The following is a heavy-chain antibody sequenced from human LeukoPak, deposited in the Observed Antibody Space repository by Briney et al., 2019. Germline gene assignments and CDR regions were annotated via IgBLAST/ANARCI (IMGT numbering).Heavy chain of an antibody. D-gene: IGHD1-14*01. CDR2: IYYSGST. V-gene: IGHV4-59*01. CDR1: GASISSYY. CDR3: ARHWAETTGPYAFDF. J-gene: IGHJ3*01. Sequence: SETLSLTCIVSGASISSYYWSWIRQPPGKGLEWFGYIYYSGSTNYNPSLKSRVTISVDTSKNHFSLKLTSVTAADTAVYYCARHWAETTGPYAFDFWGQGTMVTVSS.